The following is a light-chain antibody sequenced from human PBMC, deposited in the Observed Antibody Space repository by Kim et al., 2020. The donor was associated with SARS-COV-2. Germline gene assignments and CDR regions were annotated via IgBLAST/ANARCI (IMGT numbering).Light chain of an antibody. J-gene: IGLJ1*01. V-gene: IGLV2-14*03. Sequence: PGQSITISCTGTSSDVGGYNYVSWYQQHPGKAPKLMIYDVSNRPSGVSNRFSGSKSGNTASLTISGLQAEDEADYYCSSYTSSSSVFGTGTKVTVL. CDR2: DVS. CDR3: SSYTSSSSV. CDR1: SSDVGGYNY.